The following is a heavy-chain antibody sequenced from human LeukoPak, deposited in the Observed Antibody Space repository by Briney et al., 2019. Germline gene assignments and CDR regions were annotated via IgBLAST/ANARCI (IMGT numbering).Heavy chain of an antibody. Sequence: PGGSLRLSCAASGFTFSSYSMNWVRPAPGKGLEWVSSISSSSSYIYYADSVKGRFTISRDNFKNTLYLQMNSLRAEDTAVYYCTREAVRSSFDYWGQGTLVTVSS. CDR3: TREAVRSSFDY. CDR1: GFTFSSYS. CDR2: ISSSSSYI. J-gene: IGHJ4*02. V-gene: IGHV3-21*01.